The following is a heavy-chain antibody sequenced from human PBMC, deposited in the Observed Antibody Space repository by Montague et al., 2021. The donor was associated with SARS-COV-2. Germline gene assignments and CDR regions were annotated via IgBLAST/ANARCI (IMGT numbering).Heavy chain of an antibody. CDR2: IYWDGDQ. J-gene: IGHJ3*01. V-gene: IGHV2-5*02. D-gene: IGHD3-3*01. CDR1: GFSLNTDGVG. Sequence: PALVKPTQTLTLTCVFSGFSLNTDGVGVAWIRRPPGKALEWLALIYWDGDQRYSPSLKTRLTITKDTSKNREVLTMTNLDPVDTATYYCARRYDFYRAEAFDVWGQGTMLTVSS. CDR3: ARRYDFYRAEAFDV.